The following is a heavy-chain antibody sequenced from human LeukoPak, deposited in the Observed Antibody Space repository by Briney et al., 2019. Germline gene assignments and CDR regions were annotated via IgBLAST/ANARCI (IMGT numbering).Heavy chain of an antibody. Sequence: GGSLRLSCSASAFTFSMYWMTWVRQAPGKGLEWVATIKEDGSDKYYVDSVRGRFTISRDNAENPLNLQMNSLTAEDTALYYCVRDGIRDIPGVITIRYDYWGQGTLVTVSS. CDR1: AFTFSMYW. D-gene: IGHD3-10*01. J-gene: IGHJ4*02. CDR2: IKEDGSDK. CDR3: VRDGIRDIPGVITIRYDY. V-gene: IGHV3-7*05.